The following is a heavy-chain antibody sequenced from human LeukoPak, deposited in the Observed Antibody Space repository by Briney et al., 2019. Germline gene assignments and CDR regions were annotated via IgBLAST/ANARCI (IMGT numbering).Heavy chain of an antibody. V-gene: IGHV3-66*01. J-gene: IGHJ6*02. CDR3: ARTPMFYFYGMDV. CDR2: IYSGGNT. Sequence: GSLRLSCAASGFTFSRYWMHWVRQAPGKGLEWVSVIYSGGNTYYADSVKGRFTISRDNSKNTLYLQMNSLRAEDTAVYYCARTPMFYFYGMDVWGQGTTVTVSS. D-gene: IGHD2-15*01. CDR1: GFTFSRYW.